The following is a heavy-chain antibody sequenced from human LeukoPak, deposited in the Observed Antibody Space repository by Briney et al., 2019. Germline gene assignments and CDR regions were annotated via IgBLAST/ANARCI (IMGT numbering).Heavy chain of an antibody. D-gene: IGHD5-18*01. Sequence: SVKVSCKASGGTFISYAISWVRQAPGQGLEWMGGIIPIFGTANYAQKFQGRVTITADESTSTAYMELSSLRSEDTAVYYCASARGYSYGLIDYWGQGTLVTVSS. V-gene: IGHV1-69*13. CDR3: ASARGYSYGLIDY. J-gene: IGHJ4*02. CDR2: IIPIFGTA. CDR1: GGTFISYA.